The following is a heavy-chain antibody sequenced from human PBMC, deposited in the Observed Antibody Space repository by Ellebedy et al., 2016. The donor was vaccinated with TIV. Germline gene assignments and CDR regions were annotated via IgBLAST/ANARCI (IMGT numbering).Heavy chain of an antibody. V-gene: IGHV5-51*01. D-gene: IGHD3-22*01. CDR3: ARPIHYYYDSSGYSD. CDR2: IYPGDSDT. J-gene: IGHJ4*02. CDR1: GYSFTSYW. Sequence: GESLKISCKGSGYSFTSYWIGWVRQLPGKGLEWMGIIYPGDSDTRYSPSFPGQVTISADKSISTAYLQWSSLKASDTAMYYCARPIHYYYDSSGYSDWGQGTLVTVSS.